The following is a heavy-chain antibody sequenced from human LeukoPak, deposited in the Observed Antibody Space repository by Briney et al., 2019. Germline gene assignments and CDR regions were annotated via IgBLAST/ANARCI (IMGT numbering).Heavy chain of an antibody. CDR3: TRDLMDYDVSTGLHHYYMYA. Sequence: PGGSLGLSCVASGFTFSSYWMHWVRQDPRKGLVWVSRINGDGRNINYADSVRGRFTISRDNAKNTLYLQMNTLRVDDTAVYYCTRDLMDYDVSTGLHHYYMYARGQGTTVTVSS. CDR2: INGDGRNI. V-gene: IGHV3-74*01. D-gene: IGHD3-9*01. J-gene: IGHJ6*02. CDR1: GFTFSSYW.